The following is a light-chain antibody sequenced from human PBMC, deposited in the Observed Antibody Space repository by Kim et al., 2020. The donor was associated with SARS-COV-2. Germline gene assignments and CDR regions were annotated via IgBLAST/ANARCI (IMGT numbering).Light chain of an antibody. V-gene: IGLV2-14*04. CDR3: SSYTTSNSWV. CDR1: SSDVGASNY. CDR2: DVD. Sequence: QTITISCTGTSSDVGASNYVSWYQQTPGKAPTVILFDVDDRPSGTSERISGSKSGNTASLTISGLLAEDEAYYFCSSYTTSNSWVFGGGTKLTVL. J-gene: IGLJ3*02.